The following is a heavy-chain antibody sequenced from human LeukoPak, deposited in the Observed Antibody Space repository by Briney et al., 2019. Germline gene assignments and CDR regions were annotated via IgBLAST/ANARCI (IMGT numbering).Heavy chain of an antibody. CDR2: ISYDGSNK. CDR1: GFTFSSYD. J-gene: IGHJ4*02. D-gene: IGHD3-10*01. V-gene: IGHV3-30*18. Sequence: PGRSLRLSCAASGFTFSSYDMHWVRQAPGKGLEWVTLISYDGSNKYYADSVKGRFTISRDNSENTLYLQMNSLRTEDTAVYYCAKDRNSYYYGSGSPPLGYWGQGTLVTVSS. CDR3: AKDRNSYYYGSGSPPLGY.